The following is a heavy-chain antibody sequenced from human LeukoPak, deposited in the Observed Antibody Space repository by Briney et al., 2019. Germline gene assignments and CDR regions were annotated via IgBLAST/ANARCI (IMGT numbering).Heavy chain of an antibody. J-gene: IGHJ4*02. Sequence: PGGSLRLSCAASGFTVSSNYMTWVRQAPGKGLEWVSVIHTDGNSNYADSVKGRFTISRDNSKSTLYLQMDSLRAEDTAVYYCARDRLVAGSDGDYWGQGTLVTVSS. CDR1: GFTVSSNY. CDR3: ARDRLVAGSDGDY. D-gene: IGHD3-16*01. CDR2: IHTDGNS. V-gene: IGHV3-53*01.